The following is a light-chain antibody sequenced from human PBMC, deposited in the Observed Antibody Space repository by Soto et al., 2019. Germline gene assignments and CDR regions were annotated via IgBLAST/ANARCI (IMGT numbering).Light chain of an antibody. CDR3: QQYNSWPLT. CDR1: QSVGSD. CDR2: DIF. Sequence: EIVMTQSPATLSVSPWARATLSGRASQSVGSDLAWYQQKPGQAARLVIYDIFTRATGVTTRISGSGSGTEFTITISSLQSEDFAVYYCQQYNSWPLTFGGGTQVEIK. V-gene: IGKV3D-15*01. J-gene: IGKJ4*01.